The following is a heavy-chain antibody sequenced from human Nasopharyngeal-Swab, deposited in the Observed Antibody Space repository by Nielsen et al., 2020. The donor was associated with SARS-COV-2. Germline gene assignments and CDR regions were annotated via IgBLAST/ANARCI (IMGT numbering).Heavy chain of an antibody. J-gene: IGHJ5*02. CDR2: INAGNGNT. CDR1: GYIFTTYA. D-gene: IGHD3-9*01. CDR3: ARDSSSGLRYFDWLSPGYNWFDP. Sequence: GSVKVSCKASGYIFTTYAIHWVRPAPGQRVEWMGWINAGNGNTKYSQKLQGRVTITRDTSASTAYMELSSLRSEDTAVYYCARDSSSGLRYFDWLSPGYNWFDPWGQGTLVTVSS. V-gene: IGHV1-3*01.